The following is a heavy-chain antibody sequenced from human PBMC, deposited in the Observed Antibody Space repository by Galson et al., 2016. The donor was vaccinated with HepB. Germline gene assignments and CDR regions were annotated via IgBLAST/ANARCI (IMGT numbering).Heavy chain of an antibody. V-gene: IGHV3-7*01. Sequence: SLRLSCAASGFMLREYYMTWVRQAPGKGLDWVATINQDGLTWYVDSAKGRFTISRDKAENSLHLQMNSLRVEDTAVYHCARWSAGMDVWGQGTTVAVSS. CDR2: INQDGLT. CDR1: GFMLREYY. CDR3: ARWSAGMDV. J-gene: IGHJ6*02.